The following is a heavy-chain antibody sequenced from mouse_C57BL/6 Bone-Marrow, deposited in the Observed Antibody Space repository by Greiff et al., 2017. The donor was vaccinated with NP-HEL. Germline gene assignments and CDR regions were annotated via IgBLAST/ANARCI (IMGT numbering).Heavy chain of an antibody. CDR1: GFTFSSYG. Sequence: EVMLVESGGDLVKPGGSLKLSCAASGFTFSSYGMSWVRQTPDKRLEWVATISSGGSYTYYPDSVKGRFTISRDHAKNTLYLQMSIRKSEDTAMYYCVRRFRGYYAMDYWGQGTSVTVSS. V-gene: IGHV5-6*02. CDR3: VRRFRGYYAMDY. D-gene: IGHD3-3*01. J-gene: IGHJ4*01. CDR2: ISSGGSYT.